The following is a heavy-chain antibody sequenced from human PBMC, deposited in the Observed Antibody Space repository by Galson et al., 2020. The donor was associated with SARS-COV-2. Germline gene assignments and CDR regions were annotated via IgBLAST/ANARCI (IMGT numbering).Heavy chain of an antibody. D-gene: IGHD1-26*01. CDR1: GFTFRSYA. J-gene: IGHJ4*02. CDR3: AKDRSVGAYFDY. CDR2: ISGSGGST. Sequence: GGSLRLSCAASGFTFRSYAMSWVRQAPGKGLEWVSAISGSGGSTHYADSVKGRFTISRDNSKTTLYLQMNSLRAEDTAVYYCAKDRSVGAYFDYWGQGTLVTVSS. V-gene: IGHV3-23*01.